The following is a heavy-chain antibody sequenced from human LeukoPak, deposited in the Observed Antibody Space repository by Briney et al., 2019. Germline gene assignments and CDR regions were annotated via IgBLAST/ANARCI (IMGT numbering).Heavy chain of an antibody. V-gene: IGHV3-7*03. D-gene: IGHD5-24*01. J-gene: IGHJ4*02. CDR1: GFALSSHW. CDR3: AKRDGYNSNYFDY. CDR2: VNRDGSET. Sequence: GGSLRLSCAASGFALSSHWMTWVRQVPGRGPEWVANVNRDGSETYYLDSVKGRFTISKDNAKNSLYLQMNSLRAEDTAVYYCAKRDGYNSNYFDYWGQGTLVTVSS.